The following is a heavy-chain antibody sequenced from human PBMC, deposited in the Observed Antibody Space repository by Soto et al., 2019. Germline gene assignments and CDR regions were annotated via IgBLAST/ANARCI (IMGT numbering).Heavy chain of an antibody. D-gene: IGHD6-19*01. J-gene: IGHJ6*02. CDR3: ARGHSSGCYYYYGREV. CDR1: GGSFSGYY. CDR2: INHSVSN. V-gene: IGHV4-34*01. Sequence: SETLSLTCAVYGGSFSGYYWSWIRQPPGKGLEWIGEINHSVSNNYNPSLKSRVTISVDTPKNQFSLKLSSVTAADTAVYYCARGHSSGCYYYYGREVWGQGNTVIFSS.